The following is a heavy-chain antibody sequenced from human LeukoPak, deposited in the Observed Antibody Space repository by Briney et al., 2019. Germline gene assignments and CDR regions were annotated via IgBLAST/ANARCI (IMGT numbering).Heavy chain of an antibody. J-gene: IGHJ4*02. Sequence: PSETLSLTCTVSAGSISGYYWNWIRQPPGKGLEWMGYIFYSGSTNYNPSLKSRVTITVDTSKNHFSLNLSSVTAPDTALYYCARASAYGSWLWGQGTLVTVSS. CDR1: AGSISGYY. CDR3: ARASAYGSWL. V-gene: IGHV4-59*01. D-gene: IGHD4-17*01. CDR2: IFYSGST.